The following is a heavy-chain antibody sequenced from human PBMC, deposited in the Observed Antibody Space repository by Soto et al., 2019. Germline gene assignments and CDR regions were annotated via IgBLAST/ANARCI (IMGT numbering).Heavy chain of an antibody. D-gene: IGHD1-26*01. V-gene: IGHV4-59*01. CDR3: ARDGWELRAFDY. CDR1: GGSISSYY. Sequence: QVQLQESGPGLVKPSETLSLTCTVSGGSISSYYWSWIRQPPGKGLEWIGYIYYSGSTNYNPSLKSRVTISVDTSKNQFSLKLSSVTAADTAVYYCARDGWELRAFDYWGQGTLVAVSS. CDR2: IYYSGST. J-gene: IGHJ4*02.